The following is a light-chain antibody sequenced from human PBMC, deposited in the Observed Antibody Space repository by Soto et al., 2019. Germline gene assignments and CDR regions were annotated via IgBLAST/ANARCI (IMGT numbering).Light chain of an antibody. J-gene: IGKJ5*01. CDR3: QHYDNCPRAII. CDR2: AAS. V-gene: IGKV1-5*01. Sequence: DIQLTPFPSRLSASVGDRFTITCRASQSIAYWLAWYQQKPGKAPNLLSYAASTLETGVPSRFSGSGSGTDFTFTISSLLPEDIATYYCQHYDNCPRAIIFGQGTRLEIK. CDR1: QSIAYW.